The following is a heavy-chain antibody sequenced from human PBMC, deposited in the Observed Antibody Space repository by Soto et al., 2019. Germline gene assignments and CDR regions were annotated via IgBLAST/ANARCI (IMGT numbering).Heavy chain of an antibody. CDR1: GFDFNIYW. J-gene: IGHJ4*02. V-gene: IGHV3-74*01. D-gene: IGHD3-16*01. Sequence: PGGSLRLSCATSGFDFNIYWMHWARQVPGKGLEWLSRINQDGSSAGYADSVRGRFTISRDNAKKTAYLQMNSLRVEGTAVYYCVEEGGAGTGFWGQGTLVTVSS. CDR3: VEEGGAGTGF. CDR2: INQDGSSA.